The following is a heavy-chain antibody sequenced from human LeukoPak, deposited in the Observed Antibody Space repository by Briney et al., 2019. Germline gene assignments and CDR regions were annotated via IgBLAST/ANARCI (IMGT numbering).Heavy chain of an antibody. CDR1: GYTFTDYY. V-gene: IGHV1-2*02. CDR2: LNPNSGDT. CDR3: ARGPDYYESPYFQH. Sequence: GASVKVSCKASGYTFTDYYIHWVRQAPGQGLEWMGWLNPNSGDTNYAQKFQGRVTMTRDTSINTLYMELSSLRSDDTAVYYCARGPDYYESPYFQHWGQGTRVTVSS. J-gene: IGHJ1*01. D-gene: IGHD3-22*01.